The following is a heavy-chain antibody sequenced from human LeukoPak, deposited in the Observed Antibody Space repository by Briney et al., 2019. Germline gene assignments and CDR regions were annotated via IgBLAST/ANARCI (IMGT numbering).Heavy chain of an antibody. J-gene: IGHJ4*02. V-gene: IGHV4-59*02. CDR1: GGSASSYY. Sequence: PSETLSLTFTVSGGSASSYYWSWIRQPPGKGLEWIGYIQYSGSTNYNPSLKSRVTISVDTSKNQFSLDLRSVTAADTAVYHCARWRAASADPFDYWGQGTLVTVSS. D-gene: IGHD6-13*01. CDR3: ARWRAASADPFDY. CDR2: IQYSGST.